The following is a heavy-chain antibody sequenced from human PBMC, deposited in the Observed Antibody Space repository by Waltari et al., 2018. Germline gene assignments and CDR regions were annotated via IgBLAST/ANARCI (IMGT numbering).Heavy chain of an antibody. V-gene: IGHV4-34*01. Sequence: QVQLHQWGAGQLKPSETLSLTCAVSGESFLGYFWGWIRHSPGKGLEWVGAMHYSGSTKHNPTRASRLSLSVDTTKKQFALRLTSVTAADAALYFCARYGEVPPNYFFDYWGQGTLVTVSS. J-gene: IGHJ4*01. CDR1: GESFLGYF. D-gene: IGHD2-21*01. CDR2: MHYSGST. CDR3: ARYGEVPPNYFFDY.